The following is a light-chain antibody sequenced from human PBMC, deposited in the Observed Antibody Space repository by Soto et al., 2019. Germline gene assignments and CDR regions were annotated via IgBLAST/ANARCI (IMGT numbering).Light chain of an antibody. V-gene: IGLV2-14*01. CDR3: SSYTSGNDVI. CDR2: EVS. J-gene: IGLJ2*01. Sequence: QSSLTQPASVSGSPGQSITISCTGTNSDVGGYKYVSWYQHHPGKAPKLMIFEVSYRPSGVSNRFSGDKSGNTASLTISGLQGEDEADYYCSSYTSGNDVIFGGGTKVTVL. CDR1: NSDVGGYKY.